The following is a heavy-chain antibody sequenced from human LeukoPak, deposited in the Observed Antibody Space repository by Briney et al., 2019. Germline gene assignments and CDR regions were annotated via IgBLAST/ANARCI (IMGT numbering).Heavy chain of an antibody. CDR3: AREEMGGTARSGALY. CDR1: GFTLITYS. CDR2: ISGNSSYI. J-gene: IGHJ4*02. V-gene: IGHV3-21*01. Sequence: GGSLRLSCAASGFTLITYSINWVRQAPGKGLEWVSSISGNSSYIYYADSVKGRFTISRDNARNSLYLQMNNLRAEDTAVYYCAREEMGGTARSGALYWGQGTLVTVSS. D-gene: IGHD3-10*01.